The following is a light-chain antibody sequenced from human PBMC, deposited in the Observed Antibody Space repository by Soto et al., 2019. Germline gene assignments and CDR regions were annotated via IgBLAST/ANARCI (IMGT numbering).Light chain of an antibody. CDR1: QGVSSGY. J-gene: IGKJ5*01. Sequence: TVSTRCPSTLPFTQRATPPPSSRALQGVSSGYFAWYQQKPGQAPRLRIYDASRRASGVPARFSGSGSGTDFTLTISSLEPEDFALYVCQQRNTWPPITFGEGARLEIK. CDR2: DAS. CDR3: QQRNTWPPIT. V-gene: IGKV3D-20*02.